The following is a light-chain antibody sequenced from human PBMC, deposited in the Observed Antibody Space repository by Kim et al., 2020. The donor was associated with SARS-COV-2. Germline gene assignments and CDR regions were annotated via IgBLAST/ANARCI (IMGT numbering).Light chain of an antibody. J-gene: IGLJ2*01. V-gene: IGLV2-14*03. CDR3: SSYTTTTAVV. Sequence: QSVLTQPASLSGSPGESITISCSGSSSDIGGYNYVSWYQQHPGKAPKLMIYDVTKRPSGVSDRFSGSKSANMASLTIFGLQAEDEADYYCSSYTTTTAVVFGGGTQLTVL. CDR2: DVT. CDR1: SSDIGGYNY.